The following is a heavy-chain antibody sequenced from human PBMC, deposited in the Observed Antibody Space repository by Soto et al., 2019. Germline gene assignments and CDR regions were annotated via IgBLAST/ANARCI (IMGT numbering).Heavy chain of an antibody. CDR1: GITFSGYS. D-gene: IGHD1-1*01. Sequence: EVQLVESGGGLVKPGGSLRLSCGASGITFSGYSMNWVRQAPGRGLEWVSSISSSSSYMYYADSVKGRFTISRDNDRNSVYLQIDSRGAEETAVYYFARGDDWNGTDFDYWGQGPLVTVSS. V-gene: IGHV3-21*01. J-gene: IGHJ4*02. CDR3: ARGDDWNGTDFDY. CDR2: ISSSSSYM.